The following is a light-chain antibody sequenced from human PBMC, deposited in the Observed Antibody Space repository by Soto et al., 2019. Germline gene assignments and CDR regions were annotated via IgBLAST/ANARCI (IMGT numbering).Light chain of an antibody. CDR3: SSYISSSTPVL. V-gene: IGLV2-18*02. Sequence: QSALTQPPSVSGSPGQSVTISCTGASSDVGSYDRVSWYQQPPGTAPNLMIYEVSNRPSGVPDRFSGSKSGNTASLTISGLQAEDEADYYCSSYISSSTPVLFGGGTKLTVL. CDR2: EVS. J-gene: IGLJ2*01. CDR1: SSDVGSYDR.